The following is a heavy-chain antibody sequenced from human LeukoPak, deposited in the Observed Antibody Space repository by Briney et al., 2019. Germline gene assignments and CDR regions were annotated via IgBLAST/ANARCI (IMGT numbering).Heavy chain of an antibody. CDR1: GGSITSGEHY. CDR2: VAYTGST. Sequence: SETLSLTCTVSGGSITSGEHYCSWIRQPPGKGLEWIGYVAYTGSTNYNPSLSSRVTMSVDTSRNQFSLKLSSVTAADTAVYYCAREDYDFWSAYFDYWGQGTLVTVSS. J-gene: IGHJ4*02. CDR3: AREDYDFWSAYFDY. D-gene: IGHD3-3*01. V-gene: IGHV4-30-4*02.